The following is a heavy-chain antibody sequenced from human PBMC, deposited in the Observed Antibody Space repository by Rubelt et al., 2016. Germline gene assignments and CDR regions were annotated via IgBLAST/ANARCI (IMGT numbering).Heavy chain of an antibody. CDR3: GLSAFGSGSNVNRDHCFDR. Sequence: QISLKESGPTLVKPTQTLTLTCTFSGFSLSTSGVSVGWIRQPPGKALEWIALIYWDDDKRYSPSLKSRLTVTKDTSKKQVVLTMTNLDPLDTAPDVGGLSAFGSGSNVNRDHCFDRWGQGTVVTVSS. CDR2: IYWDDDK. V-gene: IGHV2-5*02. D-gene: IGHD3-10*01. J-gene: IGHJ4*02. CDR1: GFSLSTSGVS.